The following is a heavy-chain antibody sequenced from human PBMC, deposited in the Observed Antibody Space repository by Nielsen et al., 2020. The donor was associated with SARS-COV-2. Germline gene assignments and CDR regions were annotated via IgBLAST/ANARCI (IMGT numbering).Heavy chain of an antibody. D-gene: IGHD5-18*01. J-gene: IGHJ6*02. V-gene: IGHV3-53*01. CDR3: SRGGYSYGSWYYGMDV. CDR1: GFTFDDYG. Sequence: GESLKISCAASGFTFDDYGMSWVRQAQGKGLEWVSVIYNGGSTYYADSVKGRFTISRDNSKNTLYLQMNSLRAEDTAVYYCSRGGYSYGSWYYGMDVWGQGTTVTVSS. CDR2: IYNGGST.